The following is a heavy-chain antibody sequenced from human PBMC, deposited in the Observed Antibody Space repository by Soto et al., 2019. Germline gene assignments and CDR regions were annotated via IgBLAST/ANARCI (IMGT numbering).Heavy chain of an antibody. CDR1: GYTFTGYY. CDR3: ARDLGGIADCGGDCYSGYYGMDV. Sequence: QVQLVQSGAAVKKPEASVKVSCKASGYTFTGYYIHWLRQAPGQGLEWMGWLNPTSGGTNYAQKFQGWGTMSRDTAISTSYMELSRLRSDDTAVYYCARDLGGIADCGGDCYSGYYGMDVWGQGTTVTVSS. J-gene: IGHJ6*02. CDR2: LNPTSGGT. D-gene: IGHD2-21*02. V-gene: IGHV1-2*04.